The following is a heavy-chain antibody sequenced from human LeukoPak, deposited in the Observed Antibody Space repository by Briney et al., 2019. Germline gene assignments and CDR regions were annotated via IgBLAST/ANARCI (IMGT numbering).Heavy chain of an antibody. V-gene: IGHV3-30-3*01. D-gene: IGHD1-26*01. J-gene: IGHJ4*02. Sequence: GRSLRLPCAASGFTFSSYAVHWVRQAPGKGGEWGAVISYDGSNKYYADSVKGRFTISRDNSKNTLYLQMNSLRAEDTAVYYCARRLREWELLGVSNFDYWGQGTLVTVSS. CDR2: ISYDGSNK. CDR3: ARRLREWELLGVSNFDY. CDR1: GFTFSSYA.